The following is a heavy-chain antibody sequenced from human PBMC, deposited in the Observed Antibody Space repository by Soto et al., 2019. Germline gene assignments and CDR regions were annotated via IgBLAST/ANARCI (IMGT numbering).Heavy chain of an antibody. J-gene: IGHJ5*02. D-gene: IGHD3-22*01. Sequence: QVQLVQSGAEVKKPGSSVKVSCKASGGTFSSYAITWVRQAPGQGLEWMGEIIPMFGTANYAQKFQGRVTITADESTSTAYMELSSLRSEDTAVYYCARDRGASSGYYPYWFDPWGQGTLVTVSS. V-gene: IGHV1-69*12. CDR1: GGTFSSYA. CDR2: IIPMFGTA. CDR3: ARDRGASSGYYPYWFDP.